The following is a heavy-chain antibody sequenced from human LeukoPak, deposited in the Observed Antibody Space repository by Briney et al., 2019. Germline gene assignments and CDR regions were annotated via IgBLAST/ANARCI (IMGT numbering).Heavy chain of an antibody. J-gene: IGHJ4*02. CDR1: GFTFSSYW. Sequence: GGSLRLSCAASGFTFSSYWMSWVRQAPGKGLEWVANIEQEGSEKIYVDSVKGRFTITRDNAKNSLYLQMNSLRAEDTAVYYCARRGRIFGVVIIGYFDYWGQGTLVTVSS. D-gene: IGHD3-3*01. CDR2: IEQEGSEK. CDR3: ARRGRIFGVVIIGYFDY. V-gene: IGHV3-7*05.